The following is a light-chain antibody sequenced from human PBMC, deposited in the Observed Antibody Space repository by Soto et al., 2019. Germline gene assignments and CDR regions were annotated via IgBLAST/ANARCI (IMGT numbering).Light chain of an antibody. Sequence: DIVMTQSPDSLAVCLGERATINCKSSQSILYSSNNKNYLVWYQQKPGQPPKVLIYWASTRESGVPDRFSGSGSGTDFTLTISKLEPEDFAVYYCQQSGSSPWTFGQGTKVDNK. CDR2: WAS. CDR1: QSILYSSNNKNY. V-gene: IGKV4-1*01. J-gene: IGKJ1*01. CDR3: QQSGSSPWT.